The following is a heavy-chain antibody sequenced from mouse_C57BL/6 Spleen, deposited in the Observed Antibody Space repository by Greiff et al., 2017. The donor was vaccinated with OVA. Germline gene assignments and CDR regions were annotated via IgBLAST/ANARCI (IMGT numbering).Heavy chain of an antibody. CDR2: INYDGSST. D-gene: IGHD1-1*01. Sequence: EVKLVESEGGLVQPGSSMKLSCTASGFTFSDYYMAWVRQVPEKGLEWVANINYDGSSTYYLDSLKSRFIISRDNAKNILYLQMSSLKSEDTATYYCARITTVVGGYFDYWGQGTTLTVSS. CDR1: GFTFSDYY. J-gene: IGHJ2*01. CDR3: ARITTVVGGYFDY. V-gene: IGHV5-16*01.